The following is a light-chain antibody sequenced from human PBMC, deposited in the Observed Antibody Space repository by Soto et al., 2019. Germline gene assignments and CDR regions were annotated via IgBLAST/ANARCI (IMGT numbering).Light chain of an antibody. Sequence: YELTQPPSVSVAPGKTARVTCGGNNIGSKSVHWYQQKPGQAPVLVIYYDSDRPSGIPERFSGSNSGNTATLTISRVEAGDAADYYCQVWDSSSDPLYVFGTGTKLTVL. CDR1: NIGSKS. CDR3: QVWDSSSDPLYV. V-gene: IGLV3-21*04. CDR2: YDS. J-gene: IGLJ1*01.